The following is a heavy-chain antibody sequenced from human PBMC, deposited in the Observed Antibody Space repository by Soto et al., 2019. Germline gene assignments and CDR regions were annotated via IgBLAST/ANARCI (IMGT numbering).Heavy chain of an antibody. D-gene: IGHD6-13*01. V-gene: IGHV3-23*01. Sequence: WGSLRLSCAASGFTFSNYAMSWVRQAPGKGLEWVSGISGSGGSTYYADSVKGRFTSSRDNSKNTLYLQMNSLRADDTAVYYCTKGYVAAADTGCFDPWGLGTLVT. CDR3: TKGYVAAADTGCFDP. CDR1: GFTFSNYA. CDR2: ISGSGGST. J-gene: IGHJ5*02.